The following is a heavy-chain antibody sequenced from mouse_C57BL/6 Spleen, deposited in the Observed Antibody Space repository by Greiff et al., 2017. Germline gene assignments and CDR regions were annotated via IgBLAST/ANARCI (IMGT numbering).Heavy chain of an antibody. Sequence: EVKLVESGGDLVKPGGSLKLSCAASGFTFSSYGMSWVRQTPDKRLEWVATISSGGSYTYYPDSVKGRFTISRDNAKNTLYLQMSSLKSEDTAMYYCARQNDYGGDAMDYWGQGTSVTVSS. CDR2: ISSGGSYT. V-gene: IGHV5-6*01. D-gene: IGHD2-4*01. J-gene: IGHJ4*01. CDR1: GFTFSSYG. CDR3: ARQNDYGGDAMDY.